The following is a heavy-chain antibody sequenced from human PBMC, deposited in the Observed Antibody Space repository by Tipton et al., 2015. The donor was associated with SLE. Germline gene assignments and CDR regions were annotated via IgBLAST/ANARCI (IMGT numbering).Heavy chain of an antibody. V-gene: IGHV4-38-2*02. Sequence: LRLSCAVSGYSISSGYYWGWIRQPPGKGLGWIWSVYHSGSTYYNPSLKRRVTISVDTSKNQFSLKLSSVTAADTAVYYCARDWDSGSYYGYYFDYWGQVTLVTVSS. CDR1: GYSISSGYY. J-gene: IGHJ4*02. CDR3: ARDWDSGSYYGYYFDY. D-gene: IGHD1-26*01. CDR2: VYHSGST.